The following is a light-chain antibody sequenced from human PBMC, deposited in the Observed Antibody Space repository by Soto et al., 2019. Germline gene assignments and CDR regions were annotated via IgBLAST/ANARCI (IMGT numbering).Light chain of an antibody. CDR3: HQYGSSPWT. CDR2: GAS. V-gene: IGKV3-20*01. J-gene: IGKJ1*01. Sequence: EIVMTQSPATVSVSPGERATLSCRASQSIRNKLAWYQQRPGQAPTLVIYGASTRAPGIPDRFSGSGSETDFTLTITRLESEDFAVYSCHQYGSSPWTFGQGTKV. CDR1: QSIRNK.